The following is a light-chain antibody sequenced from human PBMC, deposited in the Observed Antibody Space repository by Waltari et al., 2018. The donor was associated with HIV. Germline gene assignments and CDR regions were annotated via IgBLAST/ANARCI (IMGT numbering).Light chain of an antibody. Sequence: QSALTQPASVSGSPGQSITISCTGTSRDVGGYNYVSWYQQHPGKAPKLMIYEVSNRPSGVSNRFSGSKSGNTASLTISGLQAEDEADYYCSSYTSSSPLDFGTGTKVTVL. CDR2: EVS. CDR1: SRDVGGYNY. CDR3: SSYTSSSPLD. V-gene: IGLV2-14*01. J-gene: IGLJ1*01.